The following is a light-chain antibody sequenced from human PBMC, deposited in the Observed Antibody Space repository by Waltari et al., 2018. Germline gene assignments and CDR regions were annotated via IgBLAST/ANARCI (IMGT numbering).Light chain of an antibody. CDR1: QSLLHRKGNNY. J-gene: IGKJ1*01. V-gene: IGKV2-28*01. CDR3: MQSLQSLWT. Sequence: DIVVTQSPLSLPVTPGEPASLSCSSIQSLLHRKGNNYLVCYLQKPGQSPQLLIYLGSNRASGVPDRFSGSGSGTDFTLRISRVEAEGVGVYYCMQSLQSLWTFGPGTKVEIK. CDR2: LGS.